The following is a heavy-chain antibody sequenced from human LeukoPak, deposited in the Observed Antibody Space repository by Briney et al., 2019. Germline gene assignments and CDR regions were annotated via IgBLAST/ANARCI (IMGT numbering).Heavy chain of an antibody. CDR1: GFTFSSYG. J-gene: IGHJ4*02. V-gene: IGHV3-30*02. CDR2: IRYDGSNK. Sequence: LAGGSLRLSCAASGFTFSSYGMHWVRQAPGKGLEWGAFIRYDGSNKYYADSVKGRFTISRDNSKNTLYLQMNSLRAEDTAVYYCAKPMGLGYCSSTSCYMWAFDYWGQGTLVTVSS. D-gene: IGHD2-2*02. CDR3: AKPMGLGYCSSTSCYMWAFDY.